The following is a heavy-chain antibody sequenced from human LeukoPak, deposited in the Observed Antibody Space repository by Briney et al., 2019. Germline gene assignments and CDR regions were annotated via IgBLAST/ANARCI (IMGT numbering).Heavy chain of an antibody. V-gene: IGHV4-31*03. CDR2: IYYSGST. CDR1: GGSISSGGYY. Sequence: SETLSLTCTVSGGSISSGGYYWSWIRQHPGKGLEWIGYIYYSGSTYYNPSLKSRVTISVDTSKNQFSLKLSSVTAADTAVYYCPRVSCSGGSCYLFSPEDFDYWGQGTLVTVSS. D-gene: IGHD2-15*01. CDR3: PRVSCSGGSCYLFSPEDFDY. J-gene: IGHJ4*02.